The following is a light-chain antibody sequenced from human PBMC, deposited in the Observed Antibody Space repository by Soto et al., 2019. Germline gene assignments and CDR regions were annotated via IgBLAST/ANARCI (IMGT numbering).Light chain of an antibody. V-gene: IGLV2-14*01. CDR2: EVS. J-gene: IGLJ1*01. CDR3: NSQRSRGTRV. CDR1: SSDVGGYKH. Sequence: QSVLTQPASVSGSPGQSITISCTGTSSDVGGYKHVSWYQHHPGKAPKLMIYEVSNRPSGVSNRFSGSKSGYTASLTISGLQAEDEADSYCNSQRSRGTRVFGTGTKVTVL.